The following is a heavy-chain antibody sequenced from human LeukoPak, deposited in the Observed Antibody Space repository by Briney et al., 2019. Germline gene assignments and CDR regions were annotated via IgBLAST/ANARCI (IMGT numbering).Heavy chain of an antibody. CDR3: ARGDTSTWYNWFDP. D-gene: IGHD6-13*01. Sequence: GGSLRLSCAASGFTFSSYEMNWLRQAPGKGLEWVSYIGSSGSTIYYADTVKGRFTISRDNAKNSLYLQMNSLRAEDTAVYYCARGDTSTWYNWFDPWGQGTLVTVSS. J-gene: IGHJ5*02. CDR1: GFTFSSYE. CDR2: IGSSGSTI. V-gene: IGHV3-48*03.